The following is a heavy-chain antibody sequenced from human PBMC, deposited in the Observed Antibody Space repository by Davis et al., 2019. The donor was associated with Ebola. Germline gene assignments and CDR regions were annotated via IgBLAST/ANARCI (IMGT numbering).Heavy chain of an antibody. J-gene: IGHJ6*02. D-gene: IGHD5-18*01. CDR3: ARVQPEGYYYYGMDV. V-gene: IGHV4-59*01. CDR1: GGSINSYY. CDR2: FYYNGSP. Sequence: SETLSLTCTVSGGSINSYYWSWIRQPPGKGLEWIGYFYYNGSPHYNPSLKSRVTISVDTSKNQFSLKLSSVTAADPAVYYCARVQPEGYYYYGMDVWGQGTTVTVSS.